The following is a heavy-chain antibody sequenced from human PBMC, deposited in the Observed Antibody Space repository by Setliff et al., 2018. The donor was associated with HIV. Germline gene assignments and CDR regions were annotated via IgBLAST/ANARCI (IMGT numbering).Heavy chain of an antibody. Sequence: SETLSLTCTVSGDSLSSGSYYWSWIRQPAGKGLEWIGHIYTSGGTNYDPSLKSRVTISVDTSKNQFSLKLSSVTAADTAVYYCATEGRRDGYNPGFDYWGQGTLVTVSS. V-gene: IGHV4-61*09. CDR3: ATEGRRDGYNPGFDY. CDR1: GDSLSSGSYY. D-gene: IGHD5-12*01. CDR2: IYTSGGT. J-gene: IGHJ4*02.